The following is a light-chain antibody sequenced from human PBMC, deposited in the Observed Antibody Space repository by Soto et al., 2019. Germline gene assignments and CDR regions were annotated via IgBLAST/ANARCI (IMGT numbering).Light chain of an antibody. CDR2: GAS. J-gene: IGKJ3*01. CDR3: QQSYTAPFT. Sequence: EIVLTQSPGTLSLSPGERATLSCRASQSVSSNYLAWYQHKPGQAPRLLIYGASNRATGIPDRFSGSGSGTDFTLTISRLEPEDFAVYYCQQSYTAPFTFGPGTKVEIK. V-gene: IGKV3-20*01. CDR1: QSVSSNY.